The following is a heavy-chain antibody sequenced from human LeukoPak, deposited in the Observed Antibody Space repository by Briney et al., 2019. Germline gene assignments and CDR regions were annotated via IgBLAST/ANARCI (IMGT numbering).Heavy chain of an antibody. CDR3: AKLGASDVWSSCDS. J-gene: IGHJ5*01. Sequence: GGSLRLSCAASGFTLSNSGMNWVRQAPGKGLEWVSSISSTSTIYYADSVKGRFTISRDNSKNALYLQMPSLRAEDTAVYYCAKLGASDVWSSCDSWGQGSLVTVSS. CDR1: GFTLSNSG. CDR2: ISSTSTI. V-gene: IGHV3-48*01. D-gene: IGHD3-3*01.